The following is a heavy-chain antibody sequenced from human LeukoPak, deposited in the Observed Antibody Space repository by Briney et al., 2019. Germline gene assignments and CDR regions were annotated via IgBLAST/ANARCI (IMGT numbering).Heavy chain of an antibody. J-gene: IGHJ4*02. D-gene: IGHD3-22*01. CDR2: IRYDGSNK. Sequence: PGGSLRLSCAASGFTFCSYGMLWLRQAPGKGLEWVAFIRYDGSNKYYADSVKGRFTISRDNSKNTLYLQMNSLRSEDTAVYYCAKDRSLTMIVVVITADYWGQGTLVTASS. CDR1: GFTFCSYG. V-gene: IGHV3-30*02. CDR3: AKDRSLTMIVVVITADY.